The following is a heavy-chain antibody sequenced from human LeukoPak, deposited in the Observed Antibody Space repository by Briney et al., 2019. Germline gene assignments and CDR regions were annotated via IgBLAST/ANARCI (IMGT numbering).Heavy chain of an antibody. V-gene: IGHV3-33*02. D-gene: IGHD2-2*01. CDR2: IWYDGSEQ. J-gene: IGHJ4*02. CDR3: AKDWGTSGDRSSYGFLDH. CDR1: GFTFRDTG. Sequence: PGGSLRPSCAASGFTFRDTGMHWVRQAPGKGLEWVAIIWYDGSEQYYADSVKGRFTISRDNSTNTVFLQLSSLRADDSAMYYCAKDWGTSGDRSSYGFLDHWGQGTLVTVSS.